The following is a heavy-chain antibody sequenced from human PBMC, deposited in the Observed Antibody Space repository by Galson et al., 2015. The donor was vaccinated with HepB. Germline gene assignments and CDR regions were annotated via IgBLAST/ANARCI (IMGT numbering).Heavy chain of an antibody. CDR1: GYTFTSYG. Sequence: SVKVSCKASGYTFTSYGISWVRQAPGQGLEWMGWISAYNGNTNYAQKLQGRVTMTTDTSTSTAYMELRSLRSDDTAVYYCARDRHLGYCSGGSCYGEVWFDPWGQGTLVTVSS. J-gene: IGHJ5*02. V-gene: IGHV1-18*01. D-gene: IGHD2-15*01. CDR3: ARDRHLGYCSGGSCYGEVWFDP. CDR2: ISAYNGNT.